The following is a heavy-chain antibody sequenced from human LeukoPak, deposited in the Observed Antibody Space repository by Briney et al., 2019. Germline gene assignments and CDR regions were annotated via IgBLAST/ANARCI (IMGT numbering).Heavy chain of an antibody. J-gene: IGHJ4*02. V-gene: IGHV3-30*18. D-gene: IGHD1-26*01. CDR1: GFTFSSYG. CDR3: AKLVGATDYFDY. Sequence: GGSLRLSCAASGFTFSSYGMHWVRQAPGKGLEWVAVISYDGSNKYYADSVRGRFTISRDNSKNTLYLQMNSLSAEDTAVYYCAKLVGATDYFDYWGQGTLVTVSS. CDR2: ISYDGSNK.